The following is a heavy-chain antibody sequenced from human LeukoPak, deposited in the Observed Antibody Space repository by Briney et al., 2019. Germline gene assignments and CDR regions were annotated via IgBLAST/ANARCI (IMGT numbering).Heavy chain of an antibody. CDR3: ARSGGLQKFDY. Sequence: PGRSLRLSCAASEFTFSNYAVHWVRQAPGKGLQWVAVISYDGNTIHYADSVKGRFTISRDTSKNTLYPQMNSLRTEDTAVYYCARSGGLQKFDYWGQGTLVTVSS. V-gene: IGHV3-30-3*01. CDR2: ISYDGNTI. D-gene: IGHD4-11*01. J-gene: IGHJ4*02. CDR1: EFTFSNYA.